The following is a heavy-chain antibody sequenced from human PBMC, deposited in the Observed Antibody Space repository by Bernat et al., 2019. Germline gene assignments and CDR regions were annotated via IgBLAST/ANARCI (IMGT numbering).Heavy chain of an antibody. V-gene: IGHV3-21*01. CDR1: GFTFSSYS. D-gene: IGHD3-10*01. Sequence: EVQLVESGGGLVKPGGSLRLSCAASGFTFSSYSMNWVRQAPGKGLEWVSSISSSSSYIYYADSVKGRFTISRDNAKNSLYLQMNSLRAEDTAVYYWARGYGSGSYWLDYWGQGTLVTVSS. J-gene: IGHJ4*02. CDR2: ISSSSSYI. CDR3: ARGYGSGSYWLDY.